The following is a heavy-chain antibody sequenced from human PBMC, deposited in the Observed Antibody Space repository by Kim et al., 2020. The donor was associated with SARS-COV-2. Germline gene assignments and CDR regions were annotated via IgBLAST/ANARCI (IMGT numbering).Heavy chain of an antibody. V-gene: IGHV1-58*01. J-gene: IGHJ5*02. D-gene: IGHD3-16*02. Sequence: SVKVSCKASGFTFTSSAVQWVRQARGQRLEWIGWIVVGSGNTNYAQKFQERVTITRDMSTSTAYMELSSLRSEDTAVYYCAAGGYDYVWGSYRYQDYNWFDPWGPGTLVTVSS. CDR3: AAGGYDYVWGSYRYQDYNWFDP. CDR1: GFTFTSSA. CDR2: IVVGSGNT.